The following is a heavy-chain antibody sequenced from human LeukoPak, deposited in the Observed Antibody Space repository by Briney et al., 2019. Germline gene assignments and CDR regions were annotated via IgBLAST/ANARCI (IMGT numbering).Heavy chain of an antibody. V-gene: IGHV3-48*03. CDR1: GFTFSGYE. CDR2: ISSSGSKI. J-gene: IGHJ4*02. D-gene: IGHD3-10*01. CDR3: ARVFGGAVADY. Sequence: GGSLTLSCAASGFTFSGYEMNWVRQAPGKGLEWVSYISSSGSKIYYTDSVKGRFTISRDNAKNSLDLQMNSLRAEDTAAYYCARVFGGAVADYWGQGTLVTVSS.